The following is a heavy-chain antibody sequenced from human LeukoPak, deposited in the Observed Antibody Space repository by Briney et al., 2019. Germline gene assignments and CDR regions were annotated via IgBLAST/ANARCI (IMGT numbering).Heavy chain of an antibody. V-gene: IGHV4-34*01. CDR3: ARSSLFEVYFDY. J-gene: IGHJ4*02. CDR2: INHSGST. Sequence: NPSETLSLTCAVYGGSFSGYYWSWIRQPPGKGLEWIGEINHSGSTNYNPSLKSRVTISVDTSKNQFSLKLSSVTAADTAVYYCARSSLFEVYFDYWGQGTLVTVSS. CDR1: GGSFSGYY. D-gene: IGHD3-3*01.